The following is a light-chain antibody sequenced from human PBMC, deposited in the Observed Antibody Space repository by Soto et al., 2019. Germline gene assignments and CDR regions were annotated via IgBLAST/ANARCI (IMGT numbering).Light chain of an antibody. CDR2: DAS. V-gene: IGKV3-11*01. CDR1: QSVSSY. CDR3: QQRSNWPIT. J-gene: IGKJ5*01. Sequence: EIVLTQSPATLSLPTGERATLSCRASQSVSSYLAWYQQKPGQAPRLLIYDASNRATGIPARFSGSGSGTDFTLTISSLEPEDFAVYYCQQRSNWPITFGQGTRLEIK.